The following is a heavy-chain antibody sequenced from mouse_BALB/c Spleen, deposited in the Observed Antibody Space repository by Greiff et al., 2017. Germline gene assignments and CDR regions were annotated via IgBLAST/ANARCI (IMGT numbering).Heavy chain of an antibody. V-gene: IGHV5-12-2*01. J-gene: IGHJ1*01. CDR3: ARYFDV. Sequence: EVQGVESGGGLVQPGGSLKLSCAASGFTFSSYTMSWVRQTPEKRLEWVAYISNGGGSTYYPDTVKGRFTISRDNAKNTLYLQMSSLKSEDTAMYYCARYFDVWGAGTTVTVSS. CDR1: GFTFSSYT. CDR2: ISNGGGST.